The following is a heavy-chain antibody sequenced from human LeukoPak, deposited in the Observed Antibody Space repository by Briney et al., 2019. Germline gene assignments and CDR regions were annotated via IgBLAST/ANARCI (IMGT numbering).Heavy chain of an antibody. Sequence: GGSLRLSCAASGFTFSSYGMHRVRQAPGKGLEWVAVIWYDGSNKYYADSVKGRFTIFRDNSKNTLYLQMNSLRAEDTAVYHCAREWDYWGQGTLVTVSS. CDR2: IWYDGSNK. J-gene: IGHJ4*02. V-gene: IGHV3-33*01. CDR1: GFTFSSYG. CDR3: AREWDY.